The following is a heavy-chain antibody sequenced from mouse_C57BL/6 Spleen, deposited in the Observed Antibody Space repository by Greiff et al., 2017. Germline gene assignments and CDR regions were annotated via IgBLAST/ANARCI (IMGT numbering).Heavy chain of an antibody. J-gene: IGHJ4*01. D-gene: IGHD2-4*01. Sequence: VQLQQPGAELVRPGSSVKLSCKASGYTFTSYWMDWVKQRPGQRLEWIGNIYPSDSETHYNQKFKDKATLTVDKSSSTAYMQLSSLTSEDSAVYYCARSKGDYDENAMDYWGQGTSVTVSS. CDR2: IYPSDSET. CDR1: GYTFTSYW. V-gene: IGHV1-61*01. CDR3: ARSKGDYDENAMDY.